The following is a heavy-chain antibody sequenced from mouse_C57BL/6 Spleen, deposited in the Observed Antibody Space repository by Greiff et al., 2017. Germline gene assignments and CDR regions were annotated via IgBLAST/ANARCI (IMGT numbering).Heavy chain of an antibody. V-gene: IGHV1-80*01. CDR2: IYPGDGDT. CDR3: AREDDGYSAWFAY. CDR1: GYAFSSYW. J-gene: IGHJ3*01. D-gene: IGHD2-3*01. Sequence: VQLQESGAELVKPGASVKISCKASGYAFSSYWMNWVKQRPGKGLEWIGQIYPGDGDTNYNGKFKGKATLTADKSSSTAYMQLSSLTSEDSAVYFCAREDDGYSAWFAYWGQGTLVTVSA.